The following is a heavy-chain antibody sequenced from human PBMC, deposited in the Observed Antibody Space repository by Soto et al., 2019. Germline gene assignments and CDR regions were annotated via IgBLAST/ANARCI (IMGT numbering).Heavy chain of an antibody. CDR2: IYYSGST. CDR3: ARAPGGYVPAALYYYYYGMDV. J-gene: IGHJ6*02. CDR1: SCSISSVGYY. Sequence: QVQLQESGPGLVKPSQTLSLTCTVSSCSISSVGYYWSWIRQHPGKGLEWIGYIYYSGSTNYNPSLKSRVTISVDTAKYQFSPKLSSVTAADTAVYYCARAPGGYVPAALYYYYYGMDVWGQGTTVTVSS. D-gene: IGHD2-2*01. V-gene: IGHV4-31*03.